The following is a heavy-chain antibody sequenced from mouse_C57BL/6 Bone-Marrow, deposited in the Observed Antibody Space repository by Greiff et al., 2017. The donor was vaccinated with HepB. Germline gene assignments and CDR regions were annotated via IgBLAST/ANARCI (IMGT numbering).Heavy chain of an antibody. J-gene: IGHJ4*01. CDR1: GYTFTSYW. CDR2: IYPGSGST. CDR3: ASYTYYAMDY. V-gene: IGHV1-55*01. Sequence: QVQLKEPGAELVKPGASVKMSCKASGYTFTSYWITWVKQRPGQGLEWIGDIYPGSGSTNYNEKFKSKATLTVDTSSSTAYMQLSSLTSEDSAVYYCASYTYYAMDYWGQGTSVTVSS.